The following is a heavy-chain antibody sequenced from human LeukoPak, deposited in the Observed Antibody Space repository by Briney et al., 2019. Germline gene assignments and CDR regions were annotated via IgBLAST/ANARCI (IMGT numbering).Heavy chain of an antibody. J-gene: IGHJ4*02. CDR2: INHSGST. D-gene: IGHD5-24*01. Sequence: SETLSLTCAVYGGSFSVYYWSWIRQPPGKGLEWIGEINHSGSTNYNPSLKSRVTISVDTSKNQFSLKLSSVTAADTAVYYCARVRRWLPFEYWGQGTLVTVSS. V-gene: IGHV4-34*01. CDR3: ARVRRWLPFEY. CDR1: GGSFSVYY.